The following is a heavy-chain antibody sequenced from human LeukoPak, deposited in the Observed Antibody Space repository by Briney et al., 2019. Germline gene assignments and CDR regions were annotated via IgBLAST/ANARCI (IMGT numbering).Heavy chain of an antibody. J-gene: IGHJ4*02. CDR2: IYHSGST. D-gene: IGHD2-15*01. V-gene: IGHV4-38-2*01. Sequence: SETLSLTCAVSGYSISRGLHWGWVRQPPGEGLGWIGSIYHSGSTYYNPSLKSRVTISVDTSKNQFSLKLSSVTAADTAVYYCARGGAATGNFDYWGQGTLVTVPS. CDR3: ARGGAATGNFDY. CDR1: GYSISRGLH.